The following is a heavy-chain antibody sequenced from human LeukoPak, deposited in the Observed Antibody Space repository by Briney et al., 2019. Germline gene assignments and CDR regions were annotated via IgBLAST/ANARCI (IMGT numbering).Heavy chain of an antibody. CDR1: GGSISSYY. CDR3: ARAVSSGYYPFDY. CDR2: IYYSGST. D-gene: IGHD3-22*01. Sequence: PSETLSLTCTVSGGSISSYYWSWIRQPPGKGLEWIGYIYYSGSTNYNPSLKSRVTISVDTSKNQFSLKLSSVTAADTAVYYCARAVSSGYYPFDYWGQGTLVTVSS. V-gene: IGHV4-59*01. J-gene: IGHJ4*02.